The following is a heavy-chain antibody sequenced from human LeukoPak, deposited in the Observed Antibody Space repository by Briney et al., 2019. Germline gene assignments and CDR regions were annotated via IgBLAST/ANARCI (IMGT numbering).Heavy chain of an antibody. CDR3: ARSGRGTYYYFDL. J-gene: IGHJ4*02. D-gene: IGHD1-26*01. V-gene: IGHV1-18*01. CDR2: ISGSNGNT. CDR1: SYTFTRYG. Sequence: ASVKVSCKASSYTFTRYGISWVRQAPGQGLEWMGWISGSNGNTNYAQKFQGRVSMTADTSTSTAYMELRSLRSDDTAVYYCARSGRGTYYYFDLWGQGTLVTVSS.